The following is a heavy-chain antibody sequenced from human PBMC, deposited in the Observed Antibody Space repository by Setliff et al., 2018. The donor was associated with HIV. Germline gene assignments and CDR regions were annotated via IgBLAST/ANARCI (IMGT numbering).Heavy chain of an antibody. CDR3: ARDRGYDLDYFDY. CDR1: GYTFSTNA. CDR2: INAGDDNT. J-gene: IGHJ4*02. V-gene: IGHV1-3*01. D-gene: IGHD5-12*01. Sequence: ASVKVSCKAFGYTFSTNAIHWVRQAPGQRLEWMGYINAGDDNTRYSEKFQGRFTISRDNARKSVYLQIDSLRAEDTAVYYCARDRGYDLDYFDYWGQGTLVTVSS.